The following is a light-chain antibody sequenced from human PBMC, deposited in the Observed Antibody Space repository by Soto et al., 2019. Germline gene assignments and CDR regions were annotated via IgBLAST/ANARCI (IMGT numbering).Light chain of an antibody. CDR1: QSVSSY. CDR3: QQRSNWPPST. CDR2: GAT. V-gene: IGKV3-11*01. Sequence: EIVLTQSPATLSLSPGERATLSCRASQSVSSYLAWYQQKPGQAPRLLIYGATNRATGIPLRFSGSGSGTDFTLTISSLEPEDFAVYSCQQRSNWPPSTFGQGTRLEIK. J-gene: IGKJ5*01.